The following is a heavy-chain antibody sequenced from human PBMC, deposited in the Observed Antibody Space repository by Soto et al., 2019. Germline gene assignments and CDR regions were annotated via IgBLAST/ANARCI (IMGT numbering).Heavy chain of an antibody. D-gene: IGHD2-15*01. CDR3: AKAGDIVVVVAATQLFFDY. CDR1: GFTCRSYA. CDR2: ISGSGGST. Sequence: GGSLRLSCAASGFTCRSYAMSWVRQAPGKGLEWVSAISGSGGSTYYADSVKGRFTISRGNSKNTLYLQMNSLRAEDTAVYYCAKAGDIVVVVAATQLFFDYWGQGTLVTVSS. J-gene: IGHJ4*02. V-gene: IGHV3-23*01.